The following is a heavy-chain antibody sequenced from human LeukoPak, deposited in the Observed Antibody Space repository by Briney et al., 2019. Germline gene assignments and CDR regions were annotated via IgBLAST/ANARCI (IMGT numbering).Heavy chain of an antibody. J-gene: IGHJ4*02. CDR1: GGSISSGGYY. CDR2: IYYSGST. D-gene: IGHD3-22*01. Sequence: SETLSLTCTVSGGSISSGGYYWSWIRQHPGKGLEWIGYIYYSGSTYYNPSLKSRVTISVDTSKNQFSLKPSSVTAADTAVYYCARVRPDTYYDSSGYSPLFDYWGQGTLVTVSS. CDR3: ARVRPDTYYDSSGYSPLFDY. V-gene: IGHV4-31*03.